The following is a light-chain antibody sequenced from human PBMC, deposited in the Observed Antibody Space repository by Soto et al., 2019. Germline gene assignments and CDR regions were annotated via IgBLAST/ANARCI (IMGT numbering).Light chain of an antibody. Sequence: DIQITQSPSTLSASVGDRVTITCRASESISTWWAWYQQKQGRAPKLLIYDASNLESGVPSRFSGSGSGTDFTFTISSLQPEDIATYYCQQYDNRPPITFGQGTRLEIK. CDR1: ESISTW. V-gene: IGKV1-5*01. J-gene: IGKJ5*01. CDR2: DAS. CDR3: QQYDNRPPIT.